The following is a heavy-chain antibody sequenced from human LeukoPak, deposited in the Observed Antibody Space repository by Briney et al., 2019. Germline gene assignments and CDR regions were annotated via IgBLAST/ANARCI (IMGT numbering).Heavy chain of an antibody. CDR2: INWNGGST. CDR1: GFTFDDYG. D-gene: IGHD6-13*01. V-gene: IGHV3-20*04. J-gene: IGHJ4*02. CDR3: ARGLAAAGTAY. Sequence: GGSLRPSCAASGFTFDDYGMSWVRQAPGKGLEWVSGINWNGGSTGYADYVKGRFTISRDNAKNSLYLQMNSLRAEDAALYYCARGLAAAGTAYWGQGTLVTVSS.